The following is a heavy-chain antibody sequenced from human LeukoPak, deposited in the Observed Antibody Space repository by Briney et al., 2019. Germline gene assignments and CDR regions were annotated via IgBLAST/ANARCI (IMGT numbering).Heavy chain of an antibody. CDR1: GFTFRNYW. V-gene: IGHV3-7*01. CDR2: TKPDGSAE. D-gene: IGHD2-15*01. Sequence: GGSLRLSCAASGFTFRNYWMGWVRRAPGKGLEWVANTKPDGSAEYYADSVRGRLTTSRDNANNFLYLQMNSLRAEDTAVYYCARDGGLNTYFDYWGQGTLVTVSS. J-gene: IGHJ4*02. CDR3: ARDGGLNTYFDY.